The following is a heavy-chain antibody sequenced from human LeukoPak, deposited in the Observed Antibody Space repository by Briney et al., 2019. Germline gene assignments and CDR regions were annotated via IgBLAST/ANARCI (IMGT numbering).Heavy chain of an antibody. CDR3: ARVGGSSPYFDY. CDR2: MNPSSGNT. Sequence: ASVKVSCKASGYTFTSYDINWVRQATGQGLEWMGWMNPSSGNTGYAQKFQGRVTMTRNTSISTAYMELSSLRSEDTAVYYCARVGGSSPYFDYWGQGTLVTVSS. D-gene: IGHD1-26*01. V-gene: IGHV1-8*01. CDR1: GYTFTSYD. J-gene: IGHJ4*02.